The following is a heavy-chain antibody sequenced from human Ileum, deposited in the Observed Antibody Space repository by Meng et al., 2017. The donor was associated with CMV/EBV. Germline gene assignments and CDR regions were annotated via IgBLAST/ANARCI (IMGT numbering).Heavy chain of an antibody. D-gene: IGHD1-14*01. J-gene: IGHJ4*02. CDR2: IYPDDSDI. CDR1: GYDFSSYW. Sequence: GESLKISCKASGYDFSSYWIAWVRQLPGKGLEWIGIIYPDDSDIKYSPSFQGQVAISADQSINTAYLYWNSLKASDTAMYYCARTHYHLPIEIDYWGQGAQVTVSS. V-gene: IGHV5-51*01. CDR3: ARTHYHLPIEIDY.